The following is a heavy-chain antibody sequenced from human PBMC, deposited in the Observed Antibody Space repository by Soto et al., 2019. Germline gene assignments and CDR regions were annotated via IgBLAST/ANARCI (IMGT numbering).Heavy chain of an antibody. D-gene: IGHD3-10*01. CDR2: ISYDGSNK. J-gene: IGHJ4*02. CDR3: AKDSGRRGVMRGDY. CDR1: GFTFSSYG. V-gene: IGHV3-30*18. Sequence: QVQLVESGGGVVQPGRSLRLSCAASGFTFSSYGMHWVRQAPGKGLEWVAVISYDGSNKYYADSVKGRFTISRDNSKNTLYLQMNSLRAGDTAVYYCAKDSGRRGVMRGDYWGQGTLVTVSS.